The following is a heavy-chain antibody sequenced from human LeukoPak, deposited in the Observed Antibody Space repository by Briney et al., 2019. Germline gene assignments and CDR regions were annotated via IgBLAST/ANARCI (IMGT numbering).Heavy chain of an antibody. D-gene: IGHD3-22*01. CDR3: ASGLRYYYDSSGRMSGESPWYFDL. Sequence: SETLSLTCTVSGGSISGYYWSWIRQPAGKGLEWIGRIYTSGSTNYNPSLKSRVTISGDTSKNHFSLKLSSVTAANTAVYYCASGLRYYYDSSGRMSGESPWYFDLWGRGTLVTVSS. CDR2: IYTSGST. J-gene: IGHJ2*01. CDR1: GGSISGYY. V-gene: IGHV4-4*07.